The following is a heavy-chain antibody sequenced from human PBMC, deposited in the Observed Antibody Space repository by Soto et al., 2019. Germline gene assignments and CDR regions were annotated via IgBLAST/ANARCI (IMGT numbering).Heavy chain of an antibody. CDR1: GGSISSGGYY. J-gene: IGHJ6*02. D-gene: IGHD4-17*01. V-gene: IGHV4-31*03. CDR3: ARVRRLRSYYYGMDV. CDR2: IYYSGST. Sequence: SETLSLTCTVSGGSISSGGYYWSWIRQHPGKGLEWIGYIYYSGSTYYNPSLKSRVTISVDTSKNQFSLKLSSVTAADTAVYYCARVRRLRSYYYGMDVWGQGTTVTVSS.